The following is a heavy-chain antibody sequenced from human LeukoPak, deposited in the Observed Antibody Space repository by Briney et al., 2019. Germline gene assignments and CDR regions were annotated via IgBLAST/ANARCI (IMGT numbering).Heavy chain of an antibody. CDR2: ISGSGSYI. CDR3: VRERFHGSGAPKFDF. D-gene: IGHD3-10*01. Sequence: GGSLRLSCAASGFTFSDYSMNWVRQTPRKGLEWVSCISGSGSYIYYADSVKGRFTISRNNAKNSLHLQVNSLRAEDTAVYYCVRERFHGSGAPKFDFWGQGTLVTVSS. V-gene: IGHV3-21*06. J-gene: IGHJ4*02. CDR1: GFTFSDYS.